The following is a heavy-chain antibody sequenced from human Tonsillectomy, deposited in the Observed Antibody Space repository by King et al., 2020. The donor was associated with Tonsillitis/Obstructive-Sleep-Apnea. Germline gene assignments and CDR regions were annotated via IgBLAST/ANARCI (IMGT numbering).Heavy chain of an antibody. CDR1: GGSISSYY. J-gene: IGHJ4*02. V-gene: IGHV4-59*01. Sequence: QLQESGPGLVKPSETLSLTCSVSGGSISSYYWSWIRQPPGKGLEWIGYIYDSGSTNYNPSLKSRVTISVDTSKNQFSLKLSSVTAADTAVYYCARAADDVDGYLTYSFDYWGQGTQVTVSS. CDR2: IYDSGST. CDR3: ARAADDVDGYLTYSFDY. D-gene: IGHD5-18*01.